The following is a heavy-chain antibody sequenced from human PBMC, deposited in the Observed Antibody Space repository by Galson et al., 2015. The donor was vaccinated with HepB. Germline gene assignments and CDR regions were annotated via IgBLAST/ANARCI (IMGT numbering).Heavy chain of an antibody. CDR1: GFTFSDYS. V-gene: IGHV3-21*01. CDR3: ARGRYYDFWNGYYQEYFLD. Sequence: SLRLSCAASGFTFSDYSMNWVRQAPGKGLEWVSSISSSGAFIYYADSVKGRFTISRDNAKSSLDLQMNSLRVDDTAVYYCARGRYYDFWNGYYQEYFLDWGQGTLVTVSS. D-gene: IGHD3-3*01. J-gene: IGHJ1*01. CDR2: ISSSGAFI.